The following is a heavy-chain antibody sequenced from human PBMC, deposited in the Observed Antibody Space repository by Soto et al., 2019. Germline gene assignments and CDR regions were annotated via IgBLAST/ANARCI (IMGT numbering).Heavy chain of an antibody. D-gene: IGHD1-26*01. J-gene: IGHJ4*02. CDR2: ITGGSGFT. CDR1: GFTFGTFA. Sequence: EVQLLESGGGFVQPGGSLRLSCAASGFTFGTFAMNWVRQAPGKGLEWVSGITGGSGFTFYADSVKGRFTISRDDSENTLFLQMSSLRAEDTAKYYCAKSGPTNYFDFWGQGTLVTVSS. V-gene: IGHV3-23*01. CDR3: AKSGPTNYFDF.